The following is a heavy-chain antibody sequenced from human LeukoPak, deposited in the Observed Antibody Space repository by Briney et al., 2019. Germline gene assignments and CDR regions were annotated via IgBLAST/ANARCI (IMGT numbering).Heavy chain of an antibody. Sequence: SETLSLTCTVSGGSISSYYWSWIRQPAGKGLEWIGRIYSRGSINYNPSLKGRVSMSIDTSKNQFSLKLSSVTAADTAVYYCAKYYDFWSGYFDQWGQGTLVTVSS. D-gene: IGHD3-3*01. J-gene: IGHJ4*02. V-gene: IGHV4-4*07. CDR1: GGSISSYY. CDR3: AKYYDFWSGYFDQ. CDR2: IYSRGSI.